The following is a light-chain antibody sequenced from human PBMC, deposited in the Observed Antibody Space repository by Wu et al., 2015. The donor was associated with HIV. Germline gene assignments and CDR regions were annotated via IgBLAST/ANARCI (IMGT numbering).Light chain of an antibody. CDR3: QQYGNSLT. J-gene: IGKJ4*01. CDR1: QTIGSSY. V-gene: IGKV3-20*01. Sequence: EIVLTQSPGTLSLSPGETATLSCRASQTIGSSYLVWYQQKPGQAPSLLIYDASSRATGIPDRFSGSGSGTDFTLTISRLEPEDFAVYYCQQYGNSLTFGGGTKVEIK. CDR2: DAS.